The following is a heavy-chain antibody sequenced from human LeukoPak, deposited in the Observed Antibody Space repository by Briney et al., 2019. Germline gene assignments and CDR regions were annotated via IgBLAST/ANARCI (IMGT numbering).Heavy chain of an antibody. D-gene: IGHD3-9*01. Sequence: SGPTLVNPTQTFTLTCTFSGFSLSTSGVGVGWIRQPPGKALEWLALIYWDDDKRYSPSLKSRLTITKDTSKNQVVLTMTNMDPVDTATYYCARRLDMLTGYYAYYFDYWGQGTLVTVSS. CDR3: ARRLDMLTGYYAYYFDY. CDR2: IYWDDDK. CDR1: GFSLSTSGVG. J-gene: IGHJ4*02. V-gene: IGHV2-5*02.